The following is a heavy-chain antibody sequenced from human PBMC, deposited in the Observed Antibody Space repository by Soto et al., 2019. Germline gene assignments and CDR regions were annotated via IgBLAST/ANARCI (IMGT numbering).Heavy chain of an antibody. Sequence: SETLSLTCTVSGGSISSYYWSWIRQPPGKGLEWIGYIYYSGSTNYNPSLKSRVTISVDTSKNQFSLKLSSVTAADTAVYYCARGSTYDSSGYPIFDYWGQGTLVTVSS. CDR3: ARGSTYDSSGYPIFDY. D-gene: IGHD3-22*01. J-gene: IGHJ4*02. V-gene: IGHV4-59*01. CDR2: IYYSGST. CDR1: GGSISSYY.